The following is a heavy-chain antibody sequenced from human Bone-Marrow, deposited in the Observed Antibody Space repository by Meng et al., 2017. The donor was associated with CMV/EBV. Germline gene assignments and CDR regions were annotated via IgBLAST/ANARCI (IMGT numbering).Heavy chain of an antibody. CDR2: IRYDGSNK. CDR1: GFTFSSYA. CDR3: AKEGPAAIHEGAFDI. V-gene: IGHV3-30*02. D-gene: IGHD2-2*02. Sequence: GESLKISCAASGFTFSSYAMHWVRQAPGKGLEWVAFIRYDGSNKYYADSAKGRFTISRDNSKNTLYLQMNSLRAEDTAVYYCAKEGPAAIHEGAFDIWGQGTMVTVSS. J-gene: IGHJ3*02.